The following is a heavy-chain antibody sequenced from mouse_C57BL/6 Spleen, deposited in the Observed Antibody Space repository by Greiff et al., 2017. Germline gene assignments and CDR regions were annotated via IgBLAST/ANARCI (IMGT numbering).Heavy chain of an antibody. J-gene: IGHJ2*01. D-gene: IGHD2-3*01. CDR2: IDPSDSET. CDR3: AREGDDGYLDY. V-gene: IGHV1-52*01. CDR1: GYTFTSYW. Sequence: QVQLQQPGAELVRPGSSVKLSCKASGYTFTSYWMHWVKQRPIQGLEWIGNIDPSDSETHYNQKFKDKATLTVDKTSSTAYMQLSSLTSEDSAVYYCAREGDDGYLDYWGQGTTLTVSS.